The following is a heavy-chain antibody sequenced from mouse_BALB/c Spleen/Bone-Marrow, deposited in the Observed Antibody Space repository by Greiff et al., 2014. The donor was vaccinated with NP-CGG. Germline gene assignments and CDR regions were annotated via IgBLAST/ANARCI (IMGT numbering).Heavy chain of an antibody. V-gene: IGHV1-14*01. CDR1: GYTFTSSV. CDR3: AKGGNYRYDFDY. Sequence: VQLQQSGPELVKPGASVKMSCKASGYTFTSSVMHWVKQKPGQGLEWIGYFNPYNDGSKYNEKFKGKATLTSDKSSSTAYMELSSLTSEASAVYYGAKGGNYRYDFDYWGQGTTLTVSS. D-gene: IGHD2-14*01. J-gene: IGHJ2*01. CDR2: FNPYNDGS.